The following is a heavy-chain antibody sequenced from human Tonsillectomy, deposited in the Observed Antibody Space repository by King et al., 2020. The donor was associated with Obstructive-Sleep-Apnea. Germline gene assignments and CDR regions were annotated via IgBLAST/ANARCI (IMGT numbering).Heavy chain of an antibody. CDR2: ISGSGGST. Sequence: VQLVQSGGGLVQPGGSLRLSCAASGFTFSSYVMGWVRQAPGKGLEWVSAISGSGGSTYYADSVKGRFTISRDNSKNTLYLQMNSLRAEDTAVYYCAKGDATRIAAAGGVLFDFWGQGTLVTVSS. D-gene: IGHD6-13*01. V-gene: IGHV3-23*04. CDR1: GFTFSSYV. J-gene: IGHJ4*02. CDR3: AKGDATRIAAAGGVLFDF.